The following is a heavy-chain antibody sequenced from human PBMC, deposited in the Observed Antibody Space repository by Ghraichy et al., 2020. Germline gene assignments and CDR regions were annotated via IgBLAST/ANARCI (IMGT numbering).Heavy chain of an antibody. D-gene: IGHD3-16*01. CDR3: ARDKPRGSPDY. CDR1: GYTFTSYF. J-gene: IGHJ4*02. V-gene: IGHV1-46*03. Sequence: ASVKVSCKASGYTFTSYFMHWVRQAPGQGLEWMGILNPSDGSTSYTQKFQGRVTMTRDTSTSTVYMELSSLRSEDTAVYYCARDKPRGSPDYWGQGTLVTVSS. CDR2: LNPSDGST.